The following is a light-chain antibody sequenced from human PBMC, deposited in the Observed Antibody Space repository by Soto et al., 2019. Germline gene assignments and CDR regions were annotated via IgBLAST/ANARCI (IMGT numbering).Light chain of an antibody. J-gene: IGKJ5*01. CDR3: QHYGRSPIT. Sequence: EIVLTQSPGTLSLSPGERATLSCRASQSVNSRLAWYQHKPGQAPRLLISGASSRATGIPDRFSGSGSATDFTLTIGRLEPEDFALYYCQHYGRSPITFGQGTRLEIK. V-gene: IGKV3-20*01. CDR2: GAS. CDR1: QSVNSR.